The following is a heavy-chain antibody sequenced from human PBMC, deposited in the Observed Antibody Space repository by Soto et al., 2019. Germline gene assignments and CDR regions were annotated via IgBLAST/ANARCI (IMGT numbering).Heavy chain of an antibody. CDR2: IIPIFGTA. J-gene: IGHJ6*02. D-gene: IGHD1-1*01. V-gene: IGHV1-69*13. CDR1: GCTFSSYA. CDR3: ACPEQERTDYYYGMDV. Sequence: SVRVSCKASGCTFSSYAISWVRQAPGQGLEWMGGIIPIFGTANYAQKFQGRVTITADESTSTAYMELSSLRSEDTAVYYCACPEQERTDYYYGMDVLGQGTMVTVSS.